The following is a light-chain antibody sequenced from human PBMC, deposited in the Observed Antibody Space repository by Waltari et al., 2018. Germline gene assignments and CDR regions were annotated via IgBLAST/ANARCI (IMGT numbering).Light chain of an antibody. CDR2: STS. CDR1: QYIDNH. J-gene: IGKJ3*01. V-gene: IGKV1-39*01. Sequence: DIPMTQSPSSLSASVGDRVTITCRASQYIDNHLIWYQQKSGQAPKLLIYSTSNLHSGVPSRFRGSGSGTDFALTINNLQPEDFATYICQQNYNTPFTFGPGTKVDIK. CDR3: QQNYNTPFT.